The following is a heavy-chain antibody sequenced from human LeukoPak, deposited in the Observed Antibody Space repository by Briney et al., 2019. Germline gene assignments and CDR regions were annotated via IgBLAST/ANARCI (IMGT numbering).Heavy chain of an antibody. CDR2: IYTSGST. CDR3: ATLGTAASFNY. Sequence: SQTLSLTCTVSGGSISSGSYYWSWIRQPAGKGLEWIGRIYTSGSTNYNPSLKSRVTISVDTSKNQFSLKLSSVTAEDTAVYYCATLGTAASFNYWGRGTLVTVSP. D-gene: IGHD6-13*01. J-gene: IGHJ4*02. CDR1: GGSISSGSYY. V-gene: IGHV4-61*02.